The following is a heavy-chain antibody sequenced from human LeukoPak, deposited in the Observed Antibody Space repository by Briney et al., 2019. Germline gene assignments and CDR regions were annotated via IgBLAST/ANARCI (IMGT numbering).Heavy chain of an antibody. CDR3: AREGGGIAAADY. Sequence: GGSLRLSCAASGFTFSSYAMHWVRQAPGKGLEYVSAISSNGGSTYYANSVKGRFTISRDNSKNTLYLQMGSLRAEDMAVYYCAREGGGIAAADYWGQGTLVTVSS. D-gene: IGHD6-13*01. V-gene: IGHV3-64*01. CDR1: GFTFSSYA. CDR2: ISSNGGST. J-gene: IGHJ4*02.